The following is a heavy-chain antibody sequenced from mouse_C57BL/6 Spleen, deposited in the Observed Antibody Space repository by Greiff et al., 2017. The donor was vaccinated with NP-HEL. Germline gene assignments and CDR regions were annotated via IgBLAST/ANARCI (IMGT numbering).Heavy chain of an antibody. Sequence: VQLQQPGAELVKPGASVKLSCKASGYTFTSYWMQWVKQRPGQGLEWIGEIDPSDSYTNYNQKFKGKATLTVDTSSSTADMQLSSLTSEDSAVYYCAGGWDRAYWGQGTLVTVSA. V-gene: IGHV1-50*01. D-gene: IGHD4-1*01. CDR3: AGGWDRAY. J-gene: IGHJ3*01. CDR1: GYTFTSYW. CDR2: IDPSDSYT.